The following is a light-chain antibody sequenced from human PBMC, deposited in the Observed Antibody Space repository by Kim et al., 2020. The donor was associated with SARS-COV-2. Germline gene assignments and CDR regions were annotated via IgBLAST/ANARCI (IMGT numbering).Light chain of an antibody. CDR2: GTS. J-gene: IGKJ1*01. CDR1: QSIVTY. V-gene: IGKV1-39*01. CDR3: QQNYNYPRT. Sequence: DIQMTQSPSSLSASIGDTVTITCRASQSIVTYLNWYRQKAGKAPELLIHGTSTLQGGFPSRFSGSGSETDFTLTITGLQPEDFATYCCQQNYNYPRTFGQGTKVDIK.